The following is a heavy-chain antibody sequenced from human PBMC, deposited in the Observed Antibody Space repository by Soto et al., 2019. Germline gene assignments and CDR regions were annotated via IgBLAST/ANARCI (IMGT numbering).Heavy chain of an antibody. CDR2: IIPIFGTA. CDR3: ASLSYDILTGYSKYYYYYGMDV. D-gene: IGHD3-9*01. V-gene: IGHV1-69*01. Sequence: QVQLVQSGAEVKKPGSSMKVSCKASGGTFSSYAISWVRQAPGQGLEWMGGIIPIFGTANYAQKFQGRVTITADESTSTAYMELSSLRSEDTAVYYCASLSYDILTGYSKYYYYYGMDVWGQGTTVTVSS. J-gene: IGHJ6*02. CDR1: GGTFSSYA.